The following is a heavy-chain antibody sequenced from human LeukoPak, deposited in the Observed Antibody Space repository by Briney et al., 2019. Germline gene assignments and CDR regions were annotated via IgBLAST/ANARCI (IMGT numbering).Heavy chain of an antibody. CDR2: MNLKSGYT. Sequence: ASLKVSCKASGYSFTTYDINWVRQATGQGLEWMGWMNLKSGYTGYAQKFQGRVTITRDTSTSTVYMELSSLRSEDTAVYYCARVAGSIDYWGPGILVTVSS. CDR1: GYSFTTYD. V-gene: IGHV1-8*03. D-gene: IGHD1-26*01. CDR3: ARVAGSIDY. J-gene: IGHJ4*02.